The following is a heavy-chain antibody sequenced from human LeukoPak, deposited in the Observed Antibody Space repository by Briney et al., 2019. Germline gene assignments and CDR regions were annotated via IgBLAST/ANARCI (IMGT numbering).Heavy chain of an antibody. J-gene: IGHJ4*02. CDR3: ARDSDYYYDSSGYSDY. CDR1: GFTFSSYW. Sequence: GGSLRLSCAASGFTFSSYWMSWVRQAPGKGLEWVANIKQDGSEKYYVDSVKGRFTISRDNAKNSLYLQMNSLRAEDTAVYYCARDSDYYYDSSGYSDYWGQGTLVTVSS. D-gene: IGHD3-22*01. V-gene: IGHV3-7*03. CDR2: IKQDGSEK.